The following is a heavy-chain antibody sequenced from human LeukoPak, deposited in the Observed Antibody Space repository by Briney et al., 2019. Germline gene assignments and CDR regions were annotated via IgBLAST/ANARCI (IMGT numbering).Heavy chain of an antibody. CDR2: ISSSSSYI. V-gene: IGHV3-21*01. J-gene: IGHJ4*02. D-gene: IGHD3-22*01. Sequence: PGGSLRLSCAASGFTFSSYSMNWVRRAPGKGLEWVSSISSSSSYIYYADSVKGRFTISRDNAKNSLYLQMNSLRAEDTAVYYCARDKYYYDSRMDYWGQGTLVTVSS. CDR1: GFTFSSYS. CDR3: ARDKYYYDSRMDY.